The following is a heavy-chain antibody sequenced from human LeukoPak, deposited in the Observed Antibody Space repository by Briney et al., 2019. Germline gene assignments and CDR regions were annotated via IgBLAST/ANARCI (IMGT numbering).Heavy chain of an antibody. CDR1: GFTFSSYG. V-gene: IGHV3-33*06. D-gene: IGHD6-13*01. CDR3: AKDLHSSWNYFDY. Sequence: PGGSLRLSCAASGFTFSSYGMHWVRQAPGKGLEWVAAIWYDGSNKYYADSVKGRFTISRDNSKNTLYLQMNSLRAEDTAVYYCAKDLHSSWNYFDYWGQGTLVTVSS. CDR2: IWYDGSNK. J-gene: IGHJ4*02.